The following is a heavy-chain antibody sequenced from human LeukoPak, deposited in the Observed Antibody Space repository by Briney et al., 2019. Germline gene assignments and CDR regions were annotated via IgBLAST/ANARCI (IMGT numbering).Heavy chain of an antibody. CDR2: IYYSGTT. J-gene: IGHJ4*02. V-gene: IGHV4-39*07. CDR3: ARGNYYDSSGYLAPFDY. D-gene: IGHD3-22*01. CDR1: GGSISSDNYY. Sequence: PSETLSLTCTVSGGSISSDNYYWGWIRQPPGKGLEWIGSIYYSGTTYYNPSLKSRVTISVDTSKNQFSLKLSSVTAADTAVYYCARGNYYDSSGYLAPFDYWGQGTLVTVSS.